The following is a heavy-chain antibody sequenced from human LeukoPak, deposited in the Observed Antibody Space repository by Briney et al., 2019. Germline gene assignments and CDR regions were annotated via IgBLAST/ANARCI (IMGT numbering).Heavy chain of an antibody. Sequence: PGGSLRLSCAASGFTFDDYAMHWVRQAPGKGLEWVAFIRYDGSNKYYADSVKGRFTISRDNSKNTLYLQMNSLRAEDTAVYYCAKLYEQLAYYYYYYMDVWGKGTTVTVSS. CDR2: IRYDGSNK. D-gene: IGHD6-6*01. V-gene: IGHV3-30*02. CDR3: AKLYEQLAYYYYYYMDV. J-gene: IGHJ6*03. CDR1: GFTFDDYA.